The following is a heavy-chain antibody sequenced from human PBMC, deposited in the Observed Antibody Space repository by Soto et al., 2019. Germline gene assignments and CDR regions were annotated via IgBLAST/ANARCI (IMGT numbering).Heavy chain of an antibody. CDR3: AKDPRGIVGAGAWLDS. Sequence: GGSLRLSCAASGFSFSSYAIHWVRQAPGKGLEWVAVISYDGSDMYYGDSVKGRFTISRDNSNNTLYLQMNSLRPDDTALYYCAKDPRGIVGAGAWLDSWGQGTLVTVSS. D-gene: IGHD1-26*01. V-gene: IGHV3-30*18. CDR1: GFSFSSYA. J-gene: IGHJ4*02. CDR2: ISYDGSDM.